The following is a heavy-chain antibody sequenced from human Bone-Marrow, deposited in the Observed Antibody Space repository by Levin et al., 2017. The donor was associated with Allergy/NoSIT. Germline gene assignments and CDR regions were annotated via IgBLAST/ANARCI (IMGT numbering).Heavy chain of an antibody. CDR3: ARGPVLTGPDY. CDR2: ISYDERQT. CDR1: GFRFSDYP. J-gene: IGHJ4*02. D-gene: IGHD7-27*01. Sequence: GGSLRLSCAASGFRFSDYPFHWVRQAPGKGLEWVAVISYDERQTYYSDSVKGRFTISRDNSKNTIYLHMTTLRPEDTAMYYCARGPVLTGPDYWGQGRLVTVSS. V-gene: IGHV3-30*04.